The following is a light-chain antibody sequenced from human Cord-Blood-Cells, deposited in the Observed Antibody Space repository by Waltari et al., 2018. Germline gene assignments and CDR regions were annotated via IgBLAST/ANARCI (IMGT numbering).Light chain of an antibody. Sequence: QSVLTQPPSVSEAPRQRVTISCSGSSSNIGNNAIKWYQQIPGKAPKLRIYYDGRRPSWFSDRFSGSRSGTSASLAISGLQSEDEADYSCAGWDDSLNGPVFGGGTKLTVL. CDR1: SSNIGNNA. CDR3: AGWDDSLNGPV. V-gene: IGLV1-36*01. J-gene: IGLJ2*01. CDR2: YDG.